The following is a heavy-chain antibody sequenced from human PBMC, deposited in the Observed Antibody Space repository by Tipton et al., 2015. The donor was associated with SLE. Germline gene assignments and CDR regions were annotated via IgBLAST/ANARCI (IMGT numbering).Heavy chain of an antibody. CDR2: IYHSGTT. V-gene: IGHV4-38-2*01. Sequence: TLSLTCAVSGFSITDGYHWVWIRQPPGKGPEWIGSIYHSGTTYYNPSLKSRVTMSVDTSKNQFSLKLFSVTAADTAVYYCARRRFQSASDSWGQGTVVSVSS. CDR1: GFSITDGYH. D-gene: IGHD2-21*01. J-gene: IGHJ4*02. CDR3: ARRRFQSASDS.